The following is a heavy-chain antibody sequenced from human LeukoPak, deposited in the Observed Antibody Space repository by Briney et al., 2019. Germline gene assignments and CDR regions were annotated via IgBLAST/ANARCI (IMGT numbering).Heavy chain of an antibody. D-gene: IGHD3-10*01. J-gene: IGHJ3*02. V-gene: IGHV3-30-3*01. CDR3: ARMGTMIRGVATGLDI. Sequence: GRSLRLSCAVSGFTFSNNAMHWVRQAPAKGLEWLGVISHDGRDKYCADSVKGRFTVSRDNSKNILYLQMNSLRVEDTAVYYCARMGTMIRGVATGLDIWGQGTMVTVSS. CDR2: ISHDGRDK. CDR1: GFTFSNNA.